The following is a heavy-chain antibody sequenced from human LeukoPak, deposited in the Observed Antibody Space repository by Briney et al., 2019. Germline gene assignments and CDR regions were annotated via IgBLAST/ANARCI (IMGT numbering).Heavy chain of an antibody. CDR2: IKEDGSDK. CDR1: GITFTNYW. CDR3: LQPVTLPV. V-gene: IGHV3-7*03. Sequence: PGGSLRLSCAASGITFTNYWMSWVRQAPGKGLEWVAFIKEDGSDKHYVDSVKGRFTISIGNAQNSLYLQMNSLRAEDTAIYSCLQPVTLPVWSQGTLVTVSS. J-gene: IGHJ4*02. D-gene: IGHD2-2*01.